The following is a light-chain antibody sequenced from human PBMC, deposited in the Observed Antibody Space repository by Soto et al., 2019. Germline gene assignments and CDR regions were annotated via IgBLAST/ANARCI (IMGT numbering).Light chain of an antibody. J-gene: IGKJ4*01. CDR1: QSVSSN. CDR2: GAS. Sequence: EIVMTQSPATLSVSPGERATLSCRASQSVSSNLAWYQQRPGQAPRLLISGASIRATGIPARFSGSGSGTEFTLTISSLQSEDFAVYYCQQYNNWPLTFGGGTKVEIK. V-gene: IGKV3D-15*01. CDR3: QQYNNWPLT.